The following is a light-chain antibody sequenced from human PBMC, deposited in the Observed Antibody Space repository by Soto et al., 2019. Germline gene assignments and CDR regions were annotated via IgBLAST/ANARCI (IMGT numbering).Light chain of an antibody. J-gene: IGKJ1*01. CDR2: GAS. Sequence: EIVLTQSPGTLSLSPGERATLSCRASQSVSSSYLAWYQQKPGQAPRLLIYGASSRATGIPDRFSGSGSGTDFTLTCGILESEYFAVDYCQLYGSSPQTFGQGTKVDIK. V-gene: IGKV3-20*01. CDR3: QLYGSSPQT. CDR1: QSVSSSY.